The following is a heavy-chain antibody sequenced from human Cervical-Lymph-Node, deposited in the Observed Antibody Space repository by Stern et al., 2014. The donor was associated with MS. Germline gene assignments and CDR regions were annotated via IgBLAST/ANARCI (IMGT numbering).Heavy chain of an antibody. V-gene: IGHV5-51*01. J-gene: IGHJ6*02. Sequence: EMQLVESGAEVKKPGESLKISCKGSGYSFTSHWIGWVRQMPGKGLEWMGMIYPGDSDTRYSPSFQGQVPIPADKSISPAYLQWSSLKASDTAIYYCARHQTDYKGRDYYYYGMDVWGQGTTVTVSS. CDR2: IYPGDSDT. CDR3: ARHQTDYKGRDYYYYGMDV. D-gene: IGHD4-11*01. CDR1: GYSFTSHW.